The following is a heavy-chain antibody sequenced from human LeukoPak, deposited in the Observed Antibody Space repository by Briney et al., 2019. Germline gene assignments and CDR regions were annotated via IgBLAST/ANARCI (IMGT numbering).Heavy chain of an antibody. D-gene: IGHD3-10*01. CDR3: AKAWGEY. CDR2: ISDSGGNT. J-gene: IGHJ4*02. CDR1: GFPFSNYG. Sequence: GGSLRLSCAASGFPFSNYGMSWVRQAPGKGLEWVSTISDSGGNTYYADSVKGRFTISRDNSKNTVYRQVNSRRGDDTAVYYCAKAWGEYWGQGTLVTVSS. V-gene: IGHV3-23*01.